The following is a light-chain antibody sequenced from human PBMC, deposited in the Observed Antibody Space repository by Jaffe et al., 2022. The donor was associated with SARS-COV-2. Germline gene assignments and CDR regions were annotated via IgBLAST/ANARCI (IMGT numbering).Light chain of an antibody. V-gene: IGKV1-5*03. CDR1: QNINGW. CDR3: QQYNSYRT. J-gene: IGKJ1*01. Sequence: DIQMTQSPSTLSASVGDRVTITCRASQNINGWLAWYQQKPGKAPKLLIYRASSLESGVPSRFSGSGSGTEFTLTISSLQPDDFATYYCQQYNSYRTFGQGTKVEIK. CDR2: RAS.